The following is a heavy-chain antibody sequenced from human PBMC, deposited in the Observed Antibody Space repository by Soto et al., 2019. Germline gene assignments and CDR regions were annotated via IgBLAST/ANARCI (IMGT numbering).Heavy chain of an antibody. CDR3: ARPSIAAHYYYYGMDV. CDR1: GYTFTSYG. Sequence: QVQLVQSGAEVKKPGASVKVSCKASGYTFTSYGISWVRQAPGQGLEWMGCISAYNGNTNYAQNLQGKVTMNTDTSQSTAYLELMSLQSDDTAVYYCARPSIAAHYYYYGMDVCGQGTTVTVAS. CDR2: ISAYNGNT. D-gene: IGHD6-25*01. J-gene: IGHJ6*02. V-gene: IGHV1-18*01.